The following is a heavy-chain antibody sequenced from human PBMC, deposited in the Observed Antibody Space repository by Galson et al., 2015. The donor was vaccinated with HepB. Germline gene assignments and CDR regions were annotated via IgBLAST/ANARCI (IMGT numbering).Heavy chain of an antibody. CDR1: GFTFTSSA. D-gene: IGHD1-26*01. J-gene: IGHJ3*02. CDR2: IVVGSGNT. V-gene: IGHV1-58*01. Sequence: SVKVSCKASGFTFTSSAVQWVRQARGQRLEWIGWIVVGSGNTNYAQKFQERVTITRDMSTSTAYMELSSLRSEDTAVYYCAADMDSGSYHYDAFDIWGQGTMVTVSS. CDR3: AADMDSGSYHYDAFDI.